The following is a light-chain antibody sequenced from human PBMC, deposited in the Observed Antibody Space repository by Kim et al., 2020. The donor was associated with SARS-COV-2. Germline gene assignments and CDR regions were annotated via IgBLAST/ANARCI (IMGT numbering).Light chain of an antibody. V-gene: IGKV1-16*02. J-gene: IGKJ2*01. CDR2: AAS. CDR1: HGISNY. Sequence: SSSVGDKDTISCRANHGISNYLAGFQQKPGKAPKSLIYAASSLQSGVPSKFSDRGSGTDFTLTINSLQPEDFATYFCQQYKSYPYTFGRGTKLDI. CDR3: QQYKSYPYT.